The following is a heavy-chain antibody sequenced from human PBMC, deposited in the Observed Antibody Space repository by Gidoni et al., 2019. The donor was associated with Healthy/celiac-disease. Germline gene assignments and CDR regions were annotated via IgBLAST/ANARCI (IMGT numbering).Heavy chain of an antibody. J-gene: IGHJ3*02. CDR1: GFTFSSYA. Sequence: EVQLSESGGGLVQPGGSLRLSCAASGFTFSSYAMRWVRQAPGKGLEWVSAISGSGGSTYYADSVKGRFTISRDNSKNMLYLQMNSLRAEDTAVYYCAKDLFVVAGTTVLLGFAFDIWGQGTMVTVSS. D-gene: IGHD6-19*01. CDR3: AKDLFVVAGTTVLLGFAFDI. CDR2: ISGSGGST. V-gene: IGHV3-23*01.